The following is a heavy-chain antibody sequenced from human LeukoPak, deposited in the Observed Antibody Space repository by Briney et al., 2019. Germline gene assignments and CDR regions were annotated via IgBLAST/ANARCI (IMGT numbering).Heavy chain of an antibody. V-gene: IGHV3-15*01. D-gene: IGHD1-14*01. Sequence: GGSLRLSCAASGFTFSNAWMSWVRQAPGKGLEWVGRIKSKTDGGTTGYAAPVTGRFTISRDDSKNTLYLQMNSLKTEDTAVYYCTTVSSGGPETGDYWGQGTLVTVSS. CDR2: IKSKTDGGTT. CDR3: TTVSSGGPETGDY. CDR1: GFTFSNAW. J-gene: IGHJ4*02.